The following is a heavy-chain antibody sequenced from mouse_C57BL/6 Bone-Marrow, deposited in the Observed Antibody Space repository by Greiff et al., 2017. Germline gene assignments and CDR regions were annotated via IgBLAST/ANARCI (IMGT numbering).Heavy chain of an antibody. Sequence: QVQLQQPGAELVMPGASVKMSCQASGYTFTSSWITWVKQRPGQGLEWIGDIYPGSGSTHYNETFKSKATLTVDTSSRTAYMQLSSLTSADSAVYYCARYYYGSSAWFAYRGQGALVTVSA. CDR2: IYPGSGST. D-gene: IGHD1-1*01. CDR1: GYTFTSSW. J-gene: IGHJ3*01. CDR3: ARYYYGSSAWFAY. V-gene: IGHV1-55*01.